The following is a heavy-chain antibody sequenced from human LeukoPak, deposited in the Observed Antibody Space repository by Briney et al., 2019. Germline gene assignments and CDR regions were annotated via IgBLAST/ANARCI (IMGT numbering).Heavy chain of an antibody. J-gene: IGHJ4*02. V-gene: IGHV3-74*01. CDR2: INTDGTIT. CDR3: ARDSDAGFDY. Sequence: GGSLRLSCAASGFTFTNSWMHWVRQAPGKGLLWVSRINTDGTITDYADSVKGRFTISRDNAKNTLFLQMNSLRAEDTAIYYCARDSDAGFDYWGQGTLVTVSS. CDR1: GFTFTNSW.